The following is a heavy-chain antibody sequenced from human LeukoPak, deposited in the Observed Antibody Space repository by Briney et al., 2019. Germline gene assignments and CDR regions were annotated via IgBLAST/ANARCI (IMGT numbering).Heavy chain of an antibody. D-gene: IGHD2-2*01. Sequence: ASVKVSCKASGYTFAGYYMHWVRQAPGQGLEGMGWINPNSGGTNYAQKFQGRVTMTRDTSISTAYMELSRLRSDDTAVYYCARDGGDIVVVPAAKSSGMDVWGQGTTVTVSS. J-gene: IGHJ6*02. CDR3: ARDGGDIVVVPAAKSSGMDV. V-gene: IGHV1-2*02. CDR2: INPNSGGT. CDR1: GYTFAGYY.